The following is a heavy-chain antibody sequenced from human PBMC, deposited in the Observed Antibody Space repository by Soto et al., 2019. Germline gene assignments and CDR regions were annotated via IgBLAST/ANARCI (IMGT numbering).Heavy chain of an antibody. CDR2: ISGPGGTT. D-gene: IGHD3-16*02. CDR3: ARVHLEDLSSLGY. J-gene: IGHJ4*02. V-gene: IGHV3-23*01. CDR1: GFTFSNFA. Sequence: EVQLLESGGGLVQPGGSLRLSCAASGFTFSNFAMTWVRQAPGKGLEWVSAISGPGGTTNYADSVKGRFTISRDNSKNKLYLQMNSLRAEDTAVYYCARVHLEDLSSLGYWGQGTLVIVSS.